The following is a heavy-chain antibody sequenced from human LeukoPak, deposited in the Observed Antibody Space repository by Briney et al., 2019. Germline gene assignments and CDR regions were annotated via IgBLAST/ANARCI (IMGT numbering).Heavy chain of an antibody. CDR3: ARGVDYGVYAFDI. J-gene: IGHJ3*02. Sequence: PSETLSLTCTVSAYSLSSGYYWGWIRQPPGKGLEWIGSIYHSGSTYYNPSLKSRVTISVDTSKNQFSLKLSSVTAADTAVYYCARGVDYGVYAFDIWGQGTMVTVSS. D-gene: IGHD4-17*01. CDR2: IYHSGST. V-gene: IGHV4-38-2*02. CDR1: AYSLSSGYY.